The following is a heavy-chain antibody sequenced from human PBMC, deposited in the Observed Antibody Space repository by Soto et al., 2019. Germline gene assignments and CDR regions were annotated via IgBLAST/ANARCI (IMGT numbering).Heavy chain of an antibody. V-gene: IGHV3-23*01. Sequence: QLGGSLRLSCAASGFTFSSYAISWVRQAPGKGLEWVSAISGSGGSTYYADSVKGRFTISRDNSKNTLYLQMNSLRAEDTAVYYCAKDRGYNWNSGWFDPWGQGILVTVSA. CDR2: ISGSGGST. J-gene: IGHJ5*02. CDR3: AKDRGYNWNSGWFDP. D-gene: IGHD1-7*01. CDR1: GFTFSSYA.